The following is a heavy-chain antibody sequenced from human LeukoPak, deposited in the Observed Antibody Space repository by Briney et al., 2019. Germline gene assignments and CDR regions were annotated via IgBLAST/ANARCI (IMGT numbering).Heavy chain of an antibody. CDR3: AKGTSSGWYYFDY. Sequence: SETLSLTCIVSGYSITSGYYWGWIRPPPGKGLEWIGSIYHSGDTYYNPSLKSRVTISVDTSKNQSSLKLDSVTAADTAVYYCAKGTSSGWYYFDYWGQGTLVTVSS. D-gene: IGHD6-19*01. V-gene: IGHV4-38-2*02. CDR1: GYSITSGYY. CDR2: IYHSGDT. J-gene: IGHJ4*02.